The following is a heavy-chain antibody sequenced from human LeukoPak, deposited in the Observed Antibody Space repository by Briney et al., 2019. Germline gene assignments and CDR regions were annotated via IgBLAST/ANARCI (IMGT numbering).Heavy chain of an antibody. J-gene: IGHJ5*02. V-gene: IGHV4-39*01. CDR3: ARHLDSSGWYDRTQWFDP. Sequence: ASETLSLTCTVSGGSISSGPYYWGWIRQPPGKGLEWIGNIYYGENTYYNPSLKSRVTISIDTSKNQFYLKLSSLTAADTAVYYCARHLDSSGWYDRTQWFDPWGQGTLVTVSS. CDR2: IYYGENT. D-gene: IGHD6-19*01. CDR1: GGSISSGPYY.